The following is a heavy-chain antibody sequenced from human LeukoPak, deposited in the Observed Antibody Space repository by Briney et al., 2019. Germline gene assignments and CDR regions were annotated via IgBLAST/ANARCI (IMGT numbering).Heavy chain of an antibody. D-gene: IGHD5/OR15-5a*01. CDR2: ISGSGGST. CDR3: AKLPHSIYEKYSQH. Sequence: SGGSLRLSCAASGFTFSSYAMSWVRQAPGKGLEWVSAISGSGGSTYYADSVKGRFTISRDNSKNTLYLQMNSLRAEDTAVYYCAKLPHSIYEKYSQHWGQGTLVTVSS. CDR1: GFTFSSYA. J-gene: IGHJ1*01. V-gene: IGHV3-23*01.